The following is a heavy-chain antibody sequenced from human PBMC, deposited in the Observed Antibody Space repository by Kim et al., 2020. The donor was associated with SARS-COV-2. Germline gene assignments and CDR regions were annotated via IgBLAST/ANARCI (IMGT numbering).Heavy chain of an antibody. D-gene: IGHD4-17*01. J-gene: IGHJ3*02. CDR1: GYSFTSYW. V-gene: IGHV5-10-1*01. CDR3: ARRIRTSYDYGDYQGLDAFDI. Sequence: GESLKISCKGSGYSFTSYWISWVRQMPGKGLEWMGRIDPSDSYTNYSPSFQGHVTISADKSISTAYLQWSSLKASDTAMYYCARRIRTSYDYGDYQGLDAFDIWGQGTMVTVSS. CDR2: IDPSDSYT.